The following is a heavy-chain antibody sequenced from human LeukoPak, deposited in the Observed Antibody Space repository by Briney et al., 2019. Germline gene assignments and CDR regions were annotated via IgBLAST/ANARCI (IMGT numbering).Heavy chain of an antibody. Sequence: GGSLRLSCAASGFTFSSYAMRWVRQAPGRGLEGVSVIRVSGGSTFFADSVKGRFTISRDNSKNTLFLQMNSLRAEDTAVYYCARLGAAADLDSFYGMDVWGHGTTVTVSS. CDR3: ARLGAAADLDSFYGMDV. V-gene: IGHV3-23*01. CDR2: IRVSGGST. D-gene: IGHD6-13*01. CDR1: GFTFSSYA. J-gene: IGHJ6*02.